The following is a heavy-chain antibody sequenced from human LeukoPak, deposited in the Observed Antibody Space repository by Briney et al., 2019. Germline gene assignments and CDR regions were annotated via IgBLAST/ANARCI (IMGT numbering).Heavy chain of an antibody. Sequence: ASVKVSCKASGYTFTSYGISWVRQAPGQGLEWMGWISAYNGNTNYAQKLPGRVTMTTDTSTSTAYMELRSLRSDDTAVYYCARDRELGYYDSSGYENWFDPWGQGTLVTVSS. J-gene: IGHJ5*02. V-gene: IGHV1-18*01. CDR2: ISAYNGNT. CDR3: ARDRELGYYDSSGYENWFDP. D-gene: IGHD3-22*01. CDR1: GYTFTSYG.